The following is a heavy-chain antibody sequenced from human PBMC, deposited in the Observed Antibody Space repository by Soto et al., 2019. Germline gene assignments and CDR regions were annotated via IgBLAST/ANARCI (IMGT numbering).Heavy chain of an antibody. Sequence: QVQLVESGGDVVQPGRSLRLSCAASGSTFSSYDIHWVRQAPGKGLEWVAHISPDGNKAYYADSVKGRFIISRDNVRNTVYLQVNSLRPEDTAVYHCVRGPSHGAFDIWGQGTLVTVSS. CDR3: VRGPSHGAFDI. J-gene: IGHJ3*02. V-gene: IGHV3-30-3*01. CDR2: ISPDGNKA. CDR1: GSTFSSYD.